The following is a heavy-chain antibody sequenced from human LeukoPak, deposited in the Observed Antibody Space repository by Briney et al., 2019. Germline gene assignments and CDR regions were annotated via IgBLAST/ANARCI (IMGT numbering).Heavy chain of an antibody. V-gene: IGHV1-69*13. D-gene: IGHD3-10*01. CDR3: ATGRRSYYYGSGSYYNWFDP. Sequence: SVKVSCKASGGTFSSYAISWVRQAPGQGLEWMGGIIPIFGTANYAQKFQGRVTITADESTGTAYMELSSLRSEDTAVYYCATGRRSYYYGSGSYYNWFDPWGQGTLVTVSS. J-gene: IGHJ5*02. CDR2: IIPIFGTA. CDR1: GGTFSSYA.